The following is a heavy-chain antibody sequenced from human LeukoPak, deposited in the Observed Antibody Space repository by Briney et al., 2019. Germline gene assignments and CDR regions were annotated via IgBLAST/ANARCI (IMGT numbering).Heavy chain of an antibody. CDR1: GGSIGASINSPNW. Sequence: PSGTLSLTCAVSGGSIGASINSPNWWSWVRQPPGKGLEWIGEIFHSGSTNYNPSLKSRVTMSVDKSKNQFSLNLTSVTAADTAVYLCARAPRAYCSTTGSCFQDYWGQGTLVTVSS. CDR3: ARAPRAYCSTTGSCFQDY. V-gene: IGHV4-4*02. CDR2: IFHSGST. D-gene: IGHD2-2*01. J-gene: IGHJ4*02.